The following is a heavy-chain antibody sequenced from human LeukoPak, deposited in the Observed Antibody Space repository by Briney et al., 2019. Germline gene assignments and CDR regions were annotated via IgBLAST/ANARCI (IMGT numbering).Heavy chain of an antibody. J-gene: IGHJ4*02. CDR2: INPNSGGA. CDR1: GYTFTDFY. V-gene: IGHV1-2*02. Sequence: ASVKVSCKASGYTFTDFYVHWVRQAPGQGLEWMGWINPNSGGANYAQKFQGRVTMTRDTSISTAYMELSRLRSDDTAVYYCARVGYSSSWAAHFDYWGQGTLVTVSS. CDR3: ARVGYSSSWAAHFDY. D-gene: IGHD6-13*01.